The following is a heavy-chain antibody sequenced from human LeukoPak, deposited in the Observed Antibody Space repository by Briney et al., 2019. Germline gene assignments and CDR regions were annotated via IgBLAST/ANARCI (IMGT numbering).Heavy chain of an antibody. D-gene: IGHD1-1*01. J-gene: IGHJ4*02. V-gene: IGHV1-69*13. Sequence: SVKVSCKASGGTFSSYAISWVRQAPGQGLEWMGGIIPIFGTANYAQKFQGRVTITADESTSTVYMELSSLRSEDTAVYYCARVVLGSGKAVALGYWGQGTLVTVSS. CDR2: IIPIFGTA. CDR3: ARVVLGSGKAVALGY. CDR1: GGTFSSYA.